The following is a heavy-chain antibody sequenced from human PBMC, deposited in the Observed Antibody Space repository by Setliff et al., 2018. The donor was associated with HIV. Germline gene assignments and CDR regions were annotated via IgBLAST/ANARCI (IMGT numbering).Heavy chain of an antibody. CDR3: ATRPRIAARPFDY. CDR2: IFHSGDT. J-gene: IGHJ4*02. V-gene: IGHV4-31*03. Sequence: SETLSLTCSVSGVSVGSGDYYWHWIRQHPEKALEWIGYIFHSGDTYNNPSLKSRISMSVDTSKNQFSLELTSLTAADTAVYYCATRPRIAARPFDYWGQGMLVTVSS. CDR1: GVSVGSGDYY. D-gene: IGHD6-6*01.